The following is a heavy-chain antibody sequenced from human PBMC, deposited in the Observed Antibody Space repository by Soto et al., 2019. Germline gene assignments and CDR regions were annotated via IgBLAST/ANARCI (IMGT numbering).Heavy chain of an antibody. Sequence: QVQLVQSGAEVKKPGSSVKVSCKASGGTFSSYAISWVRQAPGQGLEWMGGIIPIFGTADYAQKFQGRVTITADESTSTAYMELSSLRSEDTAVYXXXSHPXXSGXGSEXXYXXXXYGMXVWGQGTTVTVSS. V-gene: IGHV1-69*12. CDR2: IIPIFGTA. CDR1: GGTFSSYA. J-gene: IGHJ6*02. D-gene: IGHD2-15*01. CDR3: XSHPXXSGXGSEXXYXXXXYGMXV.